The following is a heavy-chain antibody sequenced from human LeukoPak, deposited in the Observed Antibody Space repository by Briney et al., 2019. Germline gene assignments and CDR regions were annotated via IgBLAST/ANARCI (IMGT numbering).Heavy chain of an antibody. CDR2: VSGPGDNT. D-gene: IGHD6-25*01. CDR1: GFTFTRNA. Sequence: GGPRNLPRAAPGFTFTRNALKWFRKAPGKGRDGFSTVSGPGDNTYYADSVKGRFTISRDNSKNTVYLQMNSLRAGDTAVYYCAREATSSSGWYIDYWGQGTLVTVSS. V-gene: IGHV3-23*01. CDR3: AREATSSSGWYIDY. J-gene: IGHJ4*02.